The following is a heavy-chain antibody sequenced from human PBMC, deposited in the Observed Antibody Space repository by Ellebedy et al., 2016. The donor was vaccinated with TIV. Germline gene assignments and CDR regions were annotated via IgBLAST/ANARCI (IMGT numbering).Heavy chain of an antibody. CDR1: GYTFSSYY. Sequence: AASVKVSCKASGYTFSSYYMHWVRQAPGQGLEWMGIINPSGGSTTYAQNLQGRVTMTRDTSTTTVYMELSSLRSEDTAVYYCARDPPRSKWLRQNWFDPWGQGTLVTVSS. D-gene: IGHD5-12*01. J-gene: IGHJ5*02. CDR3: ARDPPRSKWLRQNWFDP. V-gene: IGHV1-46*04. CDR2: INPSGGST.